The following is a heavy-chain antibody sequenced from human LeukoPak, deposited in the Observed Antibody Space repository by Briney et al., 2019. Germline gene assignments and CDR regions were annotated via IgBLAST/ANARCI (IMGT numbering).Heavy chain of an antibody. V-gene: IGHV3-48*01. CDR1: GFTFSSYS. CDR2: ISSSSSTI. D-gene: IGHD3-22*01. Sequence: PGGSLRLSCAASGFTFSSYSMNWVRQAPGKGLEWVSYISSSSSTIYYADSVKGRFTISRDNAKNTLYLQMNSLRAEDTAVYYCAKDDSYYYDSSSDYWGQGTLVTVSS. CDR3: AKDDSYYYDSSSDY. J-gene: IGHJ4*02.